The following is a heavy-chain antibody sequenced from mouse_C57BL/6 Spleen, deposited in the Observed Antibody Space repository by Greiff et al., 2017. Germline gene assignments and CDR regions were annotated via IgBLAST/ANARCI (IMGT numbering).Heavy chain of an antibody. D-gene: IGHD1-1*01. V-gene: IGHV1-64*01. CDR1: GYTFTSYW. CDR2: IHPNSGST. CDR3: AREWYGSSVAY. J-gene: IGHJ3*01. Sequence: QVQLQQSGAELVKPGASVKLSCKASGYTFTSYWMHWVKQRPGQGLEWIGMIHPNSGSTNYNEKFKSKATLTVDKSSSTAYMQLSSLTSEDSAVYYCAREWYGSSVAYWGQGTLVTVSA.